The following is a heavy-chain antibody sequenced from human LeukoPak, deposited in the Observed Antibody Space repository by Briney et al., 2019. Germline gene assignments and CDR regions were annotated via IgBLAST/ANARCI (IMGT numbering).Heavy chain of an antibody. CDR2: ISGSGGST. CDR1: GFTFSSYA. V-gene: IGHV3-23*01. Sequence: LPGGSLRLSCAASGFTFSSYAMSWVRQAPGKGLEWVSAISGSGGSTYYADSVKGRFTISRDNSKNTLYLQMNSLRAEDTAVYYCAKVGGYYYDSSGYYSDRLYFDYWGQGTLVTVSS. CDR3: AKVGGYYYDSSGYYSDRLYFDY. D-gene: IGHD3-22*01. J-gene: IGHJ4*02.